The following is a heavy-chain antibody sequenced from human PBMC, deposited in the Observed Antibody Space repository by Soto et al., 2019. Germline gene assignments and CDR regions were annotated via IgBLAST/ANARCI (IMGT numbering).Heavy chain of an antibody. D-gene: IGHD3-16*01. CDR1: GYTFIRYG. CDR2: ISPYNDQT. V-gene: IGHV1-18*01. CDR3: ARGGYYDNVWGKLSHYGLDV. Sequence: QVQLVQSASEVMKPGASVKVSCKASGYTFIRYGITWVRQAPGQRLEWMGWISPYNDQTIYAQKLQGRVTMTADTSTRTVYMQLRSLKSDDTVVYYCARGGYYDNVWGKLSHYGLDVWGQGTSVTVSS. J-gene: IGHJ6*02.